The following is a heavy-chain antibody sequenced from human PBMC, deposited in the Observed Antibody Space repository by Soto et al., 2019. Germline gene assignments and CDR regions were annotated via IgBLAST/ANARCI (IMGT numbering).Heavy chain of an antibody. D-gene: IGHD6-13*01. CDR1: GFTFSSYG. J-gene: IGHJ4*02. CDR3: ARGSSSLHFDY. CDR2: IWYDGSNK. V-gene: IGHV3-33*01. Sequence: QVQLVESGGGVVQPGRSLRLSCAASGFTFSSYGMHWVRQAPGKGLEWVAVIWYDGSNKYYADSVKGRFTISRDNSKNTLYLQMNSLRAEDTAVHYCARGSSSLHFDYWGQGTLVTVSS.